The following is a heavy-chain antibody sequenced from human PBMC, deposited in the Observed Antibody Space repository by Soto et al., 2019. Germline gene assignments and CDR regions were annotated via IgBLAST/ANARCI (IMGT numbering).Heavy chain of an antibody. CDR1: GYTFTSYY. Sequence: GASVKVSCKASGYTFTSYYMHWVRQAPGQGLEWMGIINPSGGSTSYAQKFQGRVTMTRDTSTSTVYMELSSLRSEDTAVYYCANIAVAGYDAFDIWGQGTMVTVSS. J-gene: IGHJ3*02. D-gene: IGHD6-19*01. CDR3: ANIAVAGYDAFDI. CDR2: INPSGGST. V-gene: IGHV1-46*01.